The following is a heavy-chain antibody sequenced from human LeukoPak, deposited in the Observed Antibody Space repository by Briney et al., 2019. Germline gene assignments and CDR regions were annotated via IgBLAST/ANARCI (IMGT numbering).Heavy chain of an antibody. J-gene: IGHJ4*02. CDR2: INTNTGNP. V-gene: IGHV7-4-1*02. CDR1: GYTFTSYA. Sequence: ASVKVSCKASGYTFTSYAMNWVRQAPGQGLEWMGWINTNTGNPTYAQGFTGRFVFSLDTSVSTAYLQISSLKAEDTAVYYCARVGLPDDYGDPPIDYWGQGTLVTVSS. CDR3: ARVGLPDDYGDPPIDY. D-gene: IGHD4-17*01.